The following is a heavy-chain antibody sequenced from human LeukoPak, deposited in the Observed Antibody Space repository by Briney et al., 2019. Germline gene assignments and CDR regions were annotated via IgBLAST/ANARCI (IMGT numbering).Heavy chain of an antibody. J-gene: IGHJ6*03. CDR3: AKEGGRYYYYMDV. CDR1: GFTFSSYA. CDR2: ISYDGSNK. D-gene: IGHD3-16*01. Sequence: GGSLRLSCAASGFTFSSYAMHWVRQAPGKGLEWVAVISYDGSNKYYADSVKGRFTISRDNSKNTLYLQMNSLRAEDTAVYYCAKEGGRYYYYMDVWGKGTTVTISS. V-gene: IGHV3-30*04.